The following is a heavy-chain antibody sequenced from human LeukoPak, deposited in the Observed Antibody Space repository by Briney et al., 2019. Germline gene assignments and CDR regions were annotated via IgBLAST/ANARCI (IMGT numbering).Heavy chain of an antibody. V-gene: IGHV1-69*04. D-gene: IGHD6-6*01. Sequence: EALVKVSCKASGGTFSSYAISWVRQAPGQGLEWMGRIIPILGIANYAQKFQGRVTITADKSTSTAYMELSSLRSEDTAVYYCARERVFSDEYNWFDPWGQGTLVTVSS. J-gene: IGHJ5*02. CDR1: GGTFSSYA. CDR2: IIPILGIA. CDR3: ARERVFSDEYNWFDP.